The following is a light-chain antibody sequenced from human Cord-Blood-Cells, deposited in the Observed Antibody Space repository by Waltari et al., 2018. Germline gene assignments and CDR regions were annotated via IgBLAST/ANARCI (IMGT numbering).Light chain of an antibody. CDR2: KDS. Sequence: SYELTQPPSVSVSPGQTARITCSGDALPKQYAYWYQQKPGQAPLLEIYKDSERPSGIPERFSGSSSGTTVTLTISGVQAEDEADYYCQSADSSGTVVFGGGTKLTVL. CDR3: QSADSSGTVV. V-gene: IGLV3-25*02. J-gene: IGLJ2*01. CDR1: ALPKQY.